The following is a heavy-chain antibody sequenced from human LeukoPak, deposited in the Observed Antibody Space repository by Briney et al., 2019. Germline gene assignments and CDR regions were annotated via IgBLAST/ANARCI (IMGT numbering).Heavy chain of an antibody. V-gene: IGHV1-46*01. D-gene: IGHD6-13*01. CDR1: GYTFTSYY. J-gene: IGHJ6*02. Sequence: ASVKVSCKASGYTFTSYYMHWVRQAPGQGLEWMGIINPSGGSTSYAQKFQGRVTMTRDTSTSTVYMELSSLRSEDTAVYYCARAPDSSSWYLLSYYYGMDVWGQGTTVTVSS. CDR3: ARAPDSSSWYLLSYYYGMDV. CDR2: INPSGGST.